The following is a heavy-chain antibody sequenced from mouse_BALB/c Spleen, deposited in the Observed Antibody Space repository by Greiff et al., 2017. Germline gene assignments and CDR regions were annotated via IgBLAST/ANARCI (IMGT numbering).Heavy chain of an antibody. J-gene: IGHJ2*01. D-gene: IGHD4-1*01. V-gene: IGHV1-54*01. Sequence: VQLQESGAELVRPGTSVKVSCKASGYAFTNYLIQWVKQRPGQGLEWIGVINPGSGGTNYNEKFKGKATLTADKSSSTAYMQLSSLTSDDSAVYFCARSGNWYYFDYWGQGTTLTVSS. CDR1: GYAFTNYL. CDR3: ARSGNWYYFDY. CDR2: INPGSGGT.